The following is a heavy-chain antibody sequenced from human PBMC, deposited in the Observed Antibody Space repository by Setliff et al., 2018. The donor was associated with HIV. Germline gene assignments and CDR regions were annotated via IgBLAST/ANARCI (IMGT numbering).Heavy chain of an antibody. CDR3: AREFYHYDSSDYYSDYYYYYMDV. Sequence: SETLSLTCTVSGGSISSYYWSWIRQPAGKGLEWIGRIYPSGSTSYNPSLKSRVTMSVDTSKNQISLKLSSATAADTAVFYCAREFYHYDSSDYYSDYYYYYMDVWGKGTTVTVSS. D-gene: IGHD3-22*01. CDR2: IYPSGST. CDR1: GGSISSYY. V-gene: IGHV4-4*07. J-gene: IGHJ6*03.